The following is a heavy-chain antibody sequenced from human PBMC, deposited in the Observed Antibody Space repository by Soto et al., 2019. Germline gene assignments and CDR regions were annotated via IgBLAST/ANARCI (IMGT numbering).Heavy chain of an antibody. CDR2: IIPILGTA. Sequence: QVQLVQSGAQVKKPGSSVKVSCKASGGTFSSYAISWVRQAPGQGLEWMGGIIPILGTANYAQKFQGRVTITADESTRTAYVELSSLRSEDTAVYYCARDRDYYDSSGYYSFDYWGQGTLVTVSS. CDR3: ARDRDYYDSSGYYSFDY. CDR1: GGTFSSYA. J-gene: IGHJ4*02. D-gene: IGHD3-22*01. V-gene: IGHV1-69*01.